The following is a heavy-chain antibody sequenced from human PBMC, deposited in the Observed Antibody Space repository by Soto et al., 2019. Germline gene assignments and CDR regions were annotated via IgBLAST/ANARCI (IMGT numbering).Heavy chain of an antibody. CDR2: IWYDGSNK. CDR1: GFTFSSYG. Sequence: GGSLRLSCAASGFTFSSYGMHWVRQAPGKGLEWVAVIWYDGSNKYYADSVKGRFTISRDNSKDTLYLQMNSLRAEDTAVYYCARDSLHYYDSSGYQLWVEIDYWGQGTLVTVSS. D-gene: IGHD3-22*01. J-gene: IGHJ4*02. V-gene: IGHV3-33*01. CDR3: ARDSLHYYDSSGYQLWVEIDY.